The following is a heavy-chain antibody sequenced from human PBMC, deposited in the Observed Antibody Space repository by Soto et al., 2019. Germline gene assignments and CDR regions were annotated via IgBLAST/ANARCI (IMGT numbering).Heavy chain of an antibody. Sequence: GASLKVSCKASGYTFTSYGISWVRQAHGQGLEWMGWISAYNGNTNYAQKLQGRVTMTTDTSTSTAYMELRSLRSDDTAVYYCARDGYQLLPYYGMDVWGQGTTVTVSS. V-gene: IGHV1-18*04. D-gene: IGHD2-2*01. CDR1: GYTFTSYG. J-gene: IGHJ6*02. CDR3: ARDGYQLLPYYGMDV. CDR2: ISAYNGNT.